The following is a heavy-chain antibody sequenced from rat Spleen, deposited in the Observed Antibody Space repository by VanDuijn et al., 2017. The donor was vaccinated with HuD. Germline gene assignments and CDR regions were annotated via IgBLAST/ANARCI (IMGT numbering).Heavy chain of an antibody. CDR1: GFTFSNYG. J-gene: IGHJ4*01. CDR3: TRDLPGYNYYVMDA. CDR2: ITNTGGST. D-gene: IGHD1-4*01. V-gene: IGHV5-19*01. Sequence: EVQLVESGGGLVQPGRSLKLSCAASGFTFSNYGTHWIRQAPTKGLEWVASITNTGGSTYYPDSVKGRFTISRDNAKSTLYLQMNSLRSEDTATYYCTRDLPGYNYYVMDAWGQGASVTVSS.